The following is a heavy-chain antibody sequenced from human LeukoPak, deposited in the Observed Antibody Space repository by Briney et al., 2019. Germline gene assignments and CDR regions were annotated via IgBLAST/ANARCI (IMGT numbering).Heavy chain of an antibody. Sequence: SETLSLTCAVYGGSFCGYYWSWIRQPPGKGLEWIGEINHSGSTNYNPSLKSRVTISVDTSKNQFSLKLSSVTAADTAVYYCASELGGFDYWGQGTLVTVSS. D-gene: IGHD7-27*01. V-gene: IGHV4-34*01. CDR1: GGSFCGYY. CDR3: ASELGGFDY. CDR2: INHSGST. J-gene: IGHJ4*02.